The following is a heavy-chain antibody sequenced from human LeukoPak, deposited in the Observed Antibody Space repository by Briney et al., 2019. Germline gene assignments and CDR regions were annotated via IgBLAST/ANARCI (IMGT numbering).Heavy chain of an antibody. Sequence: ASVKVSCKASGYTFTGYYMHWVRQAPGQGLEWMGWINPNSGGTNYAQKFQGRVTMTRDTSISTAYMELSRLRSDDTAVYYCARRYYDILTGESGDAFDIWGQGTMVTVSS. CDR3: ARRYYDILTGESGDAFDI. D-gene: IGHD3-9*01. J-gene: IGHJ3*02. V-gene: IGHV1-2*02. CDR1: GYTFTGYY. CDR2: INPNSGGT.